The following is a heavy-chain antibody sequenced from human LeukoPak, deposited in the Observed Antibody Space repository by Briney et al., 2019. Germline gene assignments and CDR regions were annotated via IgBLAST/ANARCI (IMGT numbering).Heavy chain of an antibody. CDR1: GFTFSSYW. D-gene: IGHD4-11*01. J-gene: IGHJ3*02. CDR3: ARGYSNYGYAFDI. CDR2: IKQDGSEK. V-gene: IGHV3-7*01. Sequence: GGSLRLSCAASGFTFSSYWMSWVRQAPGKGLEWVANIKQDGSEKYYVDSVKGRFTISRDNAKNSLYLQMNSLRAGDTAVYYCARGYSNYGYAFDIWGQGTMVTVSS.